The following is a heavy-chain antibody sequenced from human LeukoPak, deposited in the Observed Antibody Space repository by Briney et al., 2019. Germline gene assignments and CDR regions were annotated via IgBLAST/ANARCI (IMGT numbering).Heavy chain of an antibody. CDR1: GGTFSSYA. V-gene: IGHV1-69*05. CDR3: ARDSPITMVRGVISY. CDR2: IIPIFGTA. D-gene: IGHD3-10*01. Sequence: GASVKVSCEASGGTFSSYAISWMRQAPGQGLEWMGGIIPIFGTANYAQKLQGRVTMTTDTSTSTAYMELRSLRSDDTAVYYCARDSPITMVRGVISYWGQGTLVTVSS. J-gene: IGHJ4*02.